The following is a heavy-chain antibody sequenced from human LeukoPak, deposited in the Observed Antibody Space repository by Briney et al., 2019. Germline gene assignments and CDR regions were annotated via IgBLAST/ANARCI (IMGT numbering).Heavy chain of an antibody. J-gene: IGHJ4*02. D-gene: IGHD3-10*01. CDR1: GLTFSSYA. CDR3: ATAVLLWPYPFDY. Sequence: GGSLRLSCAASGLTFSSYAMHWVRQAPGKGLEWVAVISYDGSNKYYADSVKGRFTISRDNSKNTLYLQMNSLRAEDTAVYYCATAVLLWPYPFDYWGQGTLVTVSS. V-gene: IGHV3-30*04. CDR2: ISYDGSNK.